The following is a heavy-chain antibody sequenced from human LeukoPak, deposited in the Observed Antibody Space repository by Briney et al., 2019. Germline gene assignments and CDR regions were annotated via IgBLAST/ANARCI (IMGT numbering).Heavy chain of an antibody. CDR2: ISWDGGST. CDR1: GFTFDDYA. V-gene: IGHV3-43D*03. D-gene: IGHD3-22*01. CDR3: AKDYYDSSGYYYSGYFDY. Sequence: PGGSLRLSCAASGFTFDDYAMHWVRQAPGKGLEWVSLISWDGGSTYYADSVKGRFTISRDNSKNSLYLQMNSLRAEDTALYYCAKDYYDSSGYYYSGYFDYWGQGTLVTVSS. J-gene: IGHJ4*02.